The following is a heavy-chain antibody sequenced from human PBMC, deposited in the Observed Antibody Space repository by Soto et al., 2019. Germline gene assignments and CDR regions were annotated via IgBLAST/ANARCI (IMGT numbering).Heavy chain of an antibody. D-gene: IGHD3-22*01. Sequence: PGGSLRLSCAASGFTFDDYAMHWVRQAPGKGLEWVSGISWNSGSIGYADSVKGRFTISRDNAKNSLYLQMNSLRAEDTALYYCAKDIHYDSSGYFSGGRAFDIWGQGTMVTVSS. V-gene: IGHV3-9*01. CDR1: GFTFDDYA. J-gene: IGHJ3*02. CDR3: AKDIHYDSSGYFSGGRAFDI. CDR2: ISWNSGSI.